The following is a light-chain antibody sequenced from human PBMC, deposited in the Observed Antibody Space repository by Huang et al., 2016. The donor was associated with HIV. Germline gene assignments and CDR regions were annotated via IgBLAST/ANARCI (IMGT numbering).Light chain of an antibody. CDR2: EAS. CDR1: QSISTY. CDR3: QQSYSTVIT. J-gene: IGKJ5*01. Sequence: IQMTQSPTSLSAFVGEKITITCRASQSISTYLNWYQQKSVKAPKLLISEASTLHGGVPSRFRGSGSGTEVTLTITRLQLEDFATYYCQQSYSTVITFGQGTRLEIK. V-gene: IGKV1-39*01.